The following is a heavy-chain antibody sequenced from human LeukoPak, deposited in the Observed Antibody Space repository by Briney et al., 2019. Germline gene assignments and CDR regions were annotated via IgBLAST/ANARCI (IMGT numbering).Heavy chain of an antibody. Sequence: GGSLRLSCAASGFTFSNYAMSWVRQAPGKGLEWVSGISGTGGSTYYADSVKGRFTISRDNSKNTLYLQMNSLRAEDTAVYYCAKRITNWNSWYFEYWGQGTLVTVSS. CDR1: GFTFSNYA. V-gene: IGHV3-23*01. D-gene: IGHD1-7*01. CDR3: AKRITNWNSWYFEY. CDR2: ISGTGGST. J-gene: IGHJ4*02.